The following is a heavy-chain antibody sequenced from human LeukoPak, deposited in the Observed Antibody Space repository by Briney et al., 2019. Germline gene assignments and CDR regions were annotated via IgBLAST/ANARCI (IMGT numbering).Heavy chain of an antibody. CDR1: GGSISSDF. V-gene: IGHV4-59*01. Sequence: SETLTLTCSVSGGSISSDFWSWVRQPPGKGLEWIGYFYYSGSTNYNPSLKSRVTISVDTSKNQFSLKLTSVTAADTAVYYCAREVTVSVWRWFDPWGQGTLVTVSS. J-gene: IGHJ5*02. CDR3: AREVTVSVWRWFDP. CDR2: FYYSGST. D-gene: IGHD6-19*01.